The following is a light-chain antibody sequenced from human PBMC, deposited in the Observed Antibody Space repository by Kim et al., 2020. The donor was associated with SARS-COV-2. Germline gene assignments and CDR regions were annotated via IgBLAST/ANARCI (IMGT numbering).Light chain of an antibody. CDR2: SAS. V-gene: IGKV1-8*01. J-gene: IGKJ2*01. CDR1: QAIGNC. CDR3: QQCYGLPYT. Sequence: ASAGDRVTITCRASQAIGNCLVWYQQKPGNAPNLLIYSASTLQNGVPSRFSGSGSGTQFTLTITCLQSEDFATYYCQQCYGLPYTFGQGTKVDIK.